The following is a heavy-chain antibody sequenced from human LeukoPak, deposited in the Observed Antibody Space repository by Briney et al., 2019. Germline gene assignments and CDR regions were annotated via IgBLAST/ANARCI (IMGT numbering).Heavy chain of an antibody. Sequence: ASVEVSCKVSGYTLTELSMHWVRQAPGQGLEWMGRVDPEDGETIYAEKFQGRVTITADTSTDTAYMELSSLRSEDTAVYYCATAIDTAMPSSFGYWGQGTLVTVSS. CDR1: GYTLTELS. J-gene: IGHJ4*02. CDR2: VDPEDGET. V-gene: IGHV1-24*01. D-gene: IGHD5-18*01. CDR3: ATAIDTAMPSSFGY.